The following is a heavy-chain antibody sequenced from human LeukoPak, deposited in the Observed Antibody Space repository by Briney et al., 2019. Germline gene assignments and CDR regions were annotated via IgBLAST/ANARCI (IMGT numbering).Heavy chain of an antibody. V-gene: IGHV3-21*01. CDR3: ARKYCSGGSCYDGDAFDI. CDR1: GFTFSSYW. J-gene: IGHJ3*02. CDR2: ISSSSTYI. D-gene: IGHD2-15*01. Sequence: PGGSLRLSCAASGFTFSSYWMSWVRQAPGKGLEWVSSISSSSTYIYYADSVKGRFTISRDNAKNSLYLQMNSLRAEDTAVYYCARKYCSGGSCYDGDAFDIWGQGTVVTVSS.